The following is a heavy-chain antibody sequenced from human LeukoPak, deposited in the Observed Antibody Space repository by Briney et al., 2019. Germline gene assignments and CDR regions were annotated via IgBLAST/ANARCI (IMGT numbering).Heavy chain of an antibody. D-gene: IGHD3-22*01. V-gene: IGHV3-66*01. J-gene: IGHJ3*02. CDR3: ARAWTYYYDSSGSSPDAFDI. CDR2: IYSGGST. CDR1: GFTVSSNY. Sequence: GGSLRLSCAASGFTVSSNYMSWVRQAPGKGLEWVSVIYSGGSTYYADSVKGRFTISRDNSKNTLYLQMNSLRAEDTAVYYCARAWTYYYDSSGSSPDAFDIWGQGTMVTVSS.